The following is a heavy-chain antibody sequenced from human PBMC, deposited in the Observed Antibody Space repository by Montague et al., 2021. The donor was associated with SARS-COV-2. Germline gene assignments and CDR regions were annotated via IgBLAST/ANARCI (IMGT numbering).Heavy chain of an antibody. CDR3: ARGSSRSAADL. Sequence: TLSLTCTVSGASITSGGYYWVWIRHHPGKGLEWIGYIYYGGSTFYNPSLRPRVAILIDTSKNQFSLNLSSVTAADTAIYYCARGSSRSAADLWGQGTLVTVSS. J-gene: IGHJ5*02. V-gene: IGHV4-31*03. D-gene: IGHD2-2*01. CDR2: IYYGGST. CDR1: GASITSGGYY.